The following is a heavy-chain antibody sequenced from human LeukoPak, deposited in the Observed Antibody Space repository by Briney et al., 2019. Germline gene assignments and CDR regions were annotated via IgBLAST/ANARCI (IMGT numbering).Heavy chain of an antibody. D-gene: IGHD2-15*01. CDR3: ARDSHSVDTATPRGFDP. CDR2: FYDSGSA. CDR1: GDSISSYF. V-gene: IGHV4-59*01. Sequence: ASETLSLTCTVSGDSISSYFWSWIRQPPGKGLEWIGYFYDSGSANYNPSLKSRITMSVDTSKNQFSLKLRSVTAADTAVYYCARDSHSVDTATPRGFDPWGQGTLVTVSS. J-gene: IGHJ5*02.